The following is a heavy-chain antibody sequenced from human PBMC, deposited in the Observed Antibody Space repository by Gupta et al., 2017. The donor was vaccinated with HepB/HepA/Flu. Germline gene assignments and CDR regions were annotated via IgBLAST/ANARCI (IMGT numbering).Heavy chain of an antibody. CDR2: ISRSGSTI. V-gene: IGHV3-48*03. CDR1: GFTFSSYE. CDR3: ARFSSGYYAVDY. D-gene: IGHD3-22*01. J-gene: IGHJ4*02. Sequence: EVQLVESGGGLVQPGGSLRLSCGTSGFTFSSYEMNWVRQAPGKGLEWVSYISRSGSTIYYADSVRGRFTISRDNAKNSLYLQMNSLRAEDTAVYYCARFSSGYYAVDYWGQGTLVIVSS.